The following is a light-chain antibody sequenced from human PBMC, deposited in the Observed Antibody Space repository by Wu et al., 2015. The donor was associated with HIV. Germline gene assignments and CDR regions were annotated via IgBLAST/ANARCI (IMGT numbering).Light chain of an antibody. V-gene: IGKV3-11*01. J-gene: IGKJ5*01. CDR3: QQHQNWPLT. Sequence: VLTQSPGTLSLSPGERATLSCSVSESVSGYLAWYQQRPGQPPTLLIYGASSRAAGIPDRFSGSGSGTDFSLTIRRLEPEDFAVYYCQQHQNWPLTFGQGTRLEIK. CDR1: ESVSGY. CDR2: GAS.